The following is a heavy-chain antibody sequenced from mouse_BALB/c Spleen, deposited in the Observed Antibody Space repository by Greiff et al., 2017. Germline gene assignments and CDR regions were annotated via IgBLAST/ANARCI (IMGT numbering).Heavy chain of an antibody. CDR2: INPYNGDT. D-gene: IGHD2-12*01. CDR3: ANDRAFAY. V-gene: IGHV1-20*02. J-gene: IGHJ3*01. CDR1: GYSFTGYF. Sequence: VQLQQSGPELVKPGASVKISCKASGYSFTGYFMNWVMQSHGKSLEWIGRINPYNGDTFYNQKFKGKATLTVDKSSSTAHMELRSLASEDSAVYYCANDRAFAYWGQGTLVTVSA.